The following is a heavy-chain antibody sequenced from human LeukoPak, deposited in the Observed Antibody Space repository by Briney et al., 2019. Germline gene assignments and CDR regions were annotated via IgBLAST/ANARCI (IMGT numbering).Heavy chain of an antibody. CDR3: ARFYNGNQNFDY. J-gene: IGHJ4*02. V-gene: IGHV1-2*02. Sequence: ASVKVPCKASGYTFTGHYIHWVRQAPGQGLEWMGWINPDTGVTKYAQKFQGRVTMTRDTSISTAYMELSRLRSDDTAVYYCARFYNGNQNFDYWGQGTLVAVSS. D-gene: IGHD2-8*01. CDR1: GYTFTGHY. CDR2: INPDTGVT.